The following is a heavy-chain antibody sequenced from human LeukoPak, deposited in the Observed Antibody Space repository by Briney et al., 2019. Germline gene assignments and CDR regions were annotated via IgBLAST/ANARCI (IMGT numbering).Heavy chain of an antibody. CDR3: ARWVMTTKNMDV. CDR2: INPSGGST. Sequence: ASVKVSCKASGYTFTNYYMHWVRQAPGQGLEWMGIINPSGGSTSYAQKFQGRVTMTRDMSTSSVYMEMSSLRSEDTAVYYCARWVMTTKNMDVWGKGTTVTISS. V-gene: IGHV1-46*01. D-gene: IGHD3-22*01. J-gene: IGHJ6*03. CDR1: GYTFTNYY.